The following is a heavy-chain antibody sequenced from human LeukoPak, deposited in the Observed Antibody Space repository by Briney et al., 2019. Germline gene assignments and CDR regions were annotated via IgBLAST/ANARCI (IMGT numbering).Heavy chain of an antibody. J-gene: IGHJ4*02. V-gene: IGHV3-30*02. CDR1: GFTFSNYG. Sequence: GSLRLSCAASGFTFSNYGMYWVRQAPGKGPEWVAFIRHDGSIKYYADSVKGRFTISRDNSKNTLYVQMNSLRAEDTAVYYCAKDSLTDIDYWGQGTLVTVSS. CDR3: AKDSLTDIDY. D-gene: IGHD3-9*01. CDR2: IRHDGSIK.